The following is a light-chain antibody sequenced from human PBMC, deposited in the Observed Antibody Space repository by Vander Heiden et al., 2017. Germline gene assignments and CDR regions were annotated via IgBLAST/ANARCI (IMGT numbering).Light chain of an antibody. CDR3: LHYHNFPHT. V-gene: IGKV1D-8*01. CDR2: ASS. CDR1: QDISRH. J-gene: IGKJ2*01. Sequence: IWMTQSPSLVSASTGDTVTISCRPSQDISRHLAWFQQKPGKAPELLIYASSTLQSGVPSRFSGSGSGTHFTLTISSLQSEDFATYFCLHYHNFPHTFGQGTRLEIK.